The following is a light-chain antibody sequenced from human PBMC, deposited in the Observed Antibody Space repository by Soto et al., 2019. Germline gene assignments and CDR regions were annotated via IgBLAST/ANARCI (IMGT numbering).Light chain of an antibody. CDR3: QQYNNWPPIT. CDR1: QSVSGN. Sequence: EIVMTQSPATLSVFPGERATLSCRASQSVSGNLAWYQQKPGQAPRLLIYAASTRATGIPARFSGSGSGTEFTLTISSLQSEDFAVYYCQQYNNWPPITFGPGTKVDIK. CDR2: AAS. V-gene: IGKV3-15*01. J-gene: IGKJ3*01.